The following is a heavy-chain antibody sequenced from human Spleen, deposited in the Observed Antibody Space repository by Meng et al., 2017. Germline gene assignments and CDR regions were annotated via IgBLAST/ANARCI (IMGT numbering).Heavy chain of an antibody. Sequence: SCAASGFTFSDYSMNWVRQAPGKTLEWVSFISSRSTYIYYADSVKGRFTIFRDNAKNSLYLQMSSLRVEDTAVYYCARDSGGNSGGYWGQGTLVTVSS. CDR2: ISSRSTYI. V-gene: IGHV3-21*01. CDR3: ARDSGGNSGGY. D-gene: IGHD4-23*01. J-gene: IGHJ4*02. CDR1: GFTFSDYS.